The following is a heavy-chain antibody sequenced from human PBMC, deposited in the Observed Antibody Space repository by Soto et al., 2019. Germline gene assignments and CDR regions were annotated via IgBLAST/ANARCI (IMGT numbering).Heavy chain of an antibody. J-gene: IGHJ6*02. V-gene: IGHV5-10-1*01. CDR1: GYSFINFG. CDR3: ARHPTVVVVAATHYYYYGMDV. D-gene: IGHD2-15*01. Sequence: GQSKRISRKGSGYSFINFGGIWIRQKTRKGLEWMGRIDPSDSYTNYSPSFQGHVTISADKSISTAYLQWSSLKASDTAMYYCARHPTVVVVAATHYYYYGMDVWGQGTTVTVSS. CDR2: IDPSDSYT.